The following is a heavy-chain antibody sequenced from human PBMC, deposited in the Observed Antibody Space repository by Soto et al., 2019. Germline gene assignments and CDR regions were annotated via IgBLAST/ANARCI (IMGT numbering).Heavy chain of an antibody. Sequence: ASVKVSCKASGYTFTSYGISWVRQAPGQGLERMGGISPNNGNANYAQKLQGRVTMTTDASTSTAYMELSSLRSEDTAVYYCARGPTAAIYNWLDPWGQGTLVTVSS. J-gene: IGHJ5*02. CDR1: GYTFTSYG. CDR2: ISPNNGNA. V-gene: IGHV1-18*01. D-gene: IGHD2-2*02. CDR3: ARGPTAAIYNWLDP.